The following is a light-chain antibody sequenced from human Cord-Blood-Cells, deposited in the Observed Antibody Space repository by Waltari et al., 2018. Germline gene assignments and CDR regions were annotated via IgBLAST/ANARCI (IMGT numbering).Light chain of an antibody. CDR3: QQYYSTPT. CDR1: QSVLYSSNNKNY. Sequence: DIVMTQSPDSLAVSLGERVTINCKCSQSVLYSSNNKNYLAWYQQKPGQPPKLLIYWASTRESGVPDRFSGSGSGTDFTLTISSLQAEDVAVYYCQQYYSTPTFGQGTKLEIK. V-gene: IGKV4-1*01. J-gene: IGKJ2*01. CDR2: WAS.